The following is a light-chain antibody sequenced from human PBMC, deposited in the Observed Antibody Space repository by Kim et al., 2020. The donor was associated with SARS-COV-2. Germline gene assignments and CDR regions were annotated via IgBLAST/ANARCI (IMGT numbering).Light chain of an antibody. V-gene: IGKV1-9*01. CDR1: QGISSY. Sequence: IQLTQSPSFLSASIGDRVTITCRASQGISSYLAWYQQKPGKAPKLLIYAASTLESGVPSRFSGSGSGTEFTLTISSLQPEDFASYYCQQLSSYPLTFGGGTKVDIK. CDR3: QQLSSYPLT. CDR2: AAS. J-gene: IGKJ4*01.